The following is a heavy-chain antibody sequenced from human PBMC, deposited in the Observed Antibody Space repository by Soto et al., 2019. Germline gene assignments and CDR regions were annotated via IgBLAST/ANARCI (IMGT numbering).Heavy chain of an antibody. Sequence: VASVKVSCKVSGYTLTELSMHWVRQAPGKGLEWMRGFDPEDGETIYAQKFQGRVTMTEDTSTDTAYMELSSLRSEDTAVYYCAKDWRVTTLILDYWGQGTLVTVSS. CDR3: AKDWRVTTLILDY. J-gene: IGHJ4*02. D-gene: IGHD4-17*01. CDR1: GYTLTELS. CDR2: FDPEDGET. V-gene: IGHV1-24*01.